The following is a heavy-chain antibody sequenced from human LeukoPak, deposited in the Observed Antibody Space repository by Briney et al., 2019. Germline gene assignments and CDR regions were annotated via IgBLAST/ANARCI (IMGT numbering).Heavy chain of an antibody. V-gene: IGHV4-59*08. CDR1: DGSISLYY. CDR2: IYNGGIT. CDR3: ARGFLEWLIFDY. J-gene: IGHJ4*02. D-gene: IGHD3-3*01. Sequence: SETLSLTCSVSDGSISLYYWSWIRQSPGKGLEWIGYIYNGGITKYNPSLKSRVTMSVDTSKDQFSMSLNSVTAADTAVYYCARGFLEWLIFDYWGQGTLVTVSS.